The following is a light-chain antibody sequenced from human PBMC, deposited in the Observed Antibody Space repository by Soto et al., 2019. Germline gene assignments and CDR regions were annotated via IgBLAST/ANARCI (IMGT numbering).Light chain of an antibody. CDR2: DAS. CDR3: HQYNNWPPWT. CDR1: RGISSN. J-gene: IGKJ1*01. Sequence: IVMTQSPATLSVCPGERASLSCRASRGISSNLAWYQQKPGQAPRLLIYDASTRATGIPARFSGSGSGTEFTLTISSLQSEDFAVYYCHQYNNWPPWTFGQGTKVDIK. V-gene: IGKV3-15*01.